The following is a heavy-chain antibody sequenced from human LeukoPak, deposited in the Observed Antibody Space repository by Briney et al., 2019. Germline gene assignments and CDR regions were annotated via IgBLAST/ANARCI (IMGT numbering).Heavy chain of an antibody. CDR2: ISGSGGST. CDR3: AKPGGGTYFTHNCFHP. D-gene: IGHD1-26*01. CDR1: GFTFTSYS. J-gene: IGHJ5*02. Sequence: GGSLRLSCAASGFTFTSYSMNWVRQAPGKGLEWVSAISGSGGSTYYADSVKGRFAISRDNSKNTLYLQMNSLRAEDTAVYYCAKPGGGTYFTHNCFHPWGQGTLVTVSS. V-gene: IGHV3-23*01.